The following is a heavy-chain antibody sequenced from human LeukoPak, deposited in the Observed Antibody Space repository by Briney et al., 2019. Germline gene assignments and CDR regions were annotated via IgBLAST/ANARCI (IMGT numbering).Heavy chain of an antibody. CDR2: ISGRTANT. CDR1: GFTFSSFA. Sequence: PGGSLRLSCAASGFTFSSFAMSWVREAPGQGLEWVSSISGRTANTYYADSVKGRFTISRDNSRNTLYLQMNSLSAEDTAVYYCAKDAAGPEYWGQGTLVAVSS. D-gene: IGHD6-13*01. CDR3: AKDAAGPEY. V-gene: IGHV3-23*01. J-gene: IGHJ4*02.